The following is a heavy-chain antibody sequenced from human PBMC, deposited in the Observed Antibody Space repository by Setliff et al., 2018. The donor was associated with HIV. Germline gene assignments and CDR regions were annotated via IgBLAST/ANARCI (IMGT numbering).Heavy chain of an antibody. D-gene: IGHD6-19*01. V-gene: IGHV4-59*08. J-gene: IGHJ4*02. CDR3: ASGREAVAGALHFDY. CDR2: IDYSGST. CDR1: GGSISEYY. Sequence: SETLSLTCTVSGGSISEYYWSWIRQPPGKGLEWIGYIDYSGSTNYNASLKSRLTMSIDTSKNQFSLKLSSVTAADTAVYYCASGREAVAGALHFDYWGQGTLVTVSS.